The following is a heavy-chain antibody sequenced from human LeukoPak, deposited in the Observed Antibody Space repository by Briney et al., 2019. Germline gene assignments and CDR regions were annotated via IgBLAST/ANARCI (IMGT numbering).Heavy chain of an antibody. Sequence: SETLSLTCAVYGGSFSGYYWSWIRQPPGKGLEWIGEINHSGSTNYNPSLKSRVTISVDTSKNQFSLKLSSVTAADTAVYYCARGLRITIFGVANWFDPWGQGTLVTVSS. CDR3: ARGLRITIFGVANWFDP. V-gene: IGHV4-34*01. CDR1: GGSFSGYY. J-gene: IGHJ5*02. D-gene: IGHD3-3*01. CDR2: INHSGST.